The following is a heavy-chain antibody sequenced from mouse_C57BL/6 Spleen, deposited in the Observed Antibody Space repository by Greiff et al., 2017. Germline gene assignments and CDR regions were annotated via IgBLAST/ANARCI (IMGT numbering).Heavy chain of an antibody. Sequence: VKLMESGPELVKPGASVKLSCKASGYTFTSYDINWVKQRPGQGLEWIGWIYPRDGSTKYNEKFKGKATLTVDTSSSTAYMELHSLTSEDSAVYFCARGNDYGRFAYWGQGTLVTVSA. J-gene: IGHJ3*01. CDR2: IYPRDGST. CDR3: ARGNDYGRFAY. V-gene: IGHV1-85*01. CDR1: GYTFTSYD. D-gene: IGHD2-4*01.